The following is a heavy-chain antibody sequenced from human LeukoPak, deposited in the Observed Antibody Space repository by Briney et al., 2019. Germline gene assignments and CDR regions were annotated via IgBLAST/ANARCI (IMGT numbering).Heavy chain of an antibody. CDR3: SKDLTSDFGGDLDP. D-gene: IGHD3-10*01. J-gene: IGHJ5*02. V-gene: IGHV3-30-3*01. Sequence: GSSLRLSCAASGFTFSSYAMHWVRQAPGEGLEWVAVISYDGSNKYYADSVKGRFTISRDNSKSTVYLQMNSLRVEDAAVYYCSKDLTSDFGGDLDPWGQGTLVTVSS. CDR2: ISYDGSNK. CDR1: GFTFSSYA.